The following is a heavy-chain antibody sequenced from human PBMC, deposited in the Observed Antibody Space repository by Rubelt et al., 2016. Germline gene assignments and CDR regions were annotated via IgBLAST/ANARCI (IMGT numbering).Heavy chain of an antibody. V-gene: IGHV1-3*01. J-gene: IGHJ4*02. Sequence: QVQLVQSGAEVKKPGASVKVSCKASGYTFTSYAMHWVRQAPGQRLEWMGWINAGNGNTKYSQKFQGRATITRDTAASTAYMELSSLRSEATAVYYCARAQRIRLLMVYAPTFDYWGQGTLVTVSS. CDR3: ARAQRIRLLMVYAPTFDY. D-gene: IGHD2-8*01. CDR1: GYTFTSYA. CDR2: INAGNGNT.